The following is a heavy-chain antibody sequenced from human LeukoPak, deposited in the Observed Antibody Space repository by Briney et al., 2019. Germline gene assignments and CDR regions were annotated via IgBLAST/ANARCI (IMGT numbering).Heavy chain of an antibody. CDR3: ASRPVITPVIPWAFY. J-gene: IGHJ4*02. D-gene: IGHD4-17*01. CDR2: IYPGEVDT. Sequence: GESLKISCKGSGYSFTSYWIGWVRQMPGKGLEWIGIIYPGEVDTRYRPPFQGQVTISADKSISNAYLQWSSLKAAGIALYYCASRPVITPVIPWAFYWGQGTQVPVSS. CDR1: GYSFTSYW. V-gene: IGHV5-51*01.